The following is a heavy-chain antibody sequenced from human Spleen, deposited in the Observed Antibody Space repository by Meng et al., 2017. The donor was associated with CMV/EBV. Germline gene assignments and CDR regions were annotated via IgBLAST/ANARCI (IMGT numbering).Heavy chain of an antibody. V-gene: IGHV3-48*04. CDR3: ARRAGNFDY. Sequence: GESLKISCEAFGFAFKSHGMHWVRQGPGKGLEWVSYISSSGSTIYYADSVKGRFTISRDNAKNSLYLQMNSLRAEDTAVYYCARRAGNFDYWGQGTLVTVSS. CDR1: GFAFKSHG. CDR2: ISSSGSTI. J-gene: IGHJ4*02. D-gene: IGHD6-19*01.